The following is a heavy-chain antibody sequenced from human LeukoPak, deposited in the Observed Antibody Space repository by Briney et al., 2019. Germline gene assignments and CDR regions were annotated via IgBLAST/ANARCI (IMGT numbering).Heavy chain of an antibody. Sequence: GRSLRLSCAASGFSFSSFCMHWVRQAPGEGLEWVAYIGYSGTNAHYADSVKGRFTISRDKSKNTVHLQMNSLRAADTALYSCARDLTGKYYIAYWGQGTLVTVSS. V-gene: IGHV3-30*02. CDR3: ARDLTGKYYIAY. J-gene: IGHJ4*02. CDR1: GFSFSSFC. D-gene: IGHD2-8*02. CDR2: IGYSGTNA.